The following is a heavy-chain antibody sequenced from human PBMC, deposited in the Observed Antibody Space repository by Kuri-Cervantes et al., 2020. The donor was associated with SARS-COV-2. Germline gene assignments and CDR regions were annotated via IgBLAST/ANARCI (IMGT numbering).Heavy chain of an antibody. CDR2: ISGSGSST. CDR3: ARDLSLAGDYYFDY. J-gene: IGHJ4*02. V-gene: IGHV3-23*01. D-gene: IGHD7-27*01. CDR1: GFTFSSYA. Sequence: GGSLRLSCAASGFTFSSYAMSWVRQAPGKGLEWVPAISGSGSSTYYADTRKGRFTISRDNSKNTLHLQMNSLRAEDTAVYYCARDLSLAGDYYFDYWGQGTLVTVSS.